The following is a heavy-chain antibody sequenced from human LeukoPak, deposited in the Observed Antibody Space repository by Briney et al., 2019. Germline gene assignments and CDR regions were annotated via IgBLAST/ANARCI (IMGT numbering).Heavy chain of an antibody. CDR3: ARDRVLRYFDWSLYFDY. Sequence: GRSRRLSCAASGFTFSSYGMHWVRQAPGKGLEWVAVIWYDGSNKYYADSVKGRFTISRDNSKNTLYLQMNSLRAEDTAVYYCARDRVLRYFDWSLYFDYWGQGTLVTVSS. D-gene: IGHD3-9*01. J-gene: IGHJ4*02. CDR1: GFTFSSYG. V-gene: IGHV3-33*01. CDR2: IWYDGSNK.